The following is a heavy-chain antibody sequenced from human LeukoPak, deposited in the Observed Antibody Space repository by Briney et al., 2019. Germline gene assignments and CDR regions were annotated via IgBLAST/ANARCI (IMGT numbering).Heavy chain of an antibody. CDR1: GFTFSSYS. CDR2: ISSSGSYI. V-gene: IGHV3-21*01. Sequence: GGSLRLSCAASGFTFSSYSMNWVRQAPGKGLEWVSSISSSGSYIYFADSVKGRFTISRDNAKNSLYLQVNSLRAEDTAVYYCARACSSTSCYFAFDIWGQGTMVTVSS. D-gene: IGHD2-2*01. CDR3: ARACSSTSCYFAFDI. J-gene: IGHJ3*02.